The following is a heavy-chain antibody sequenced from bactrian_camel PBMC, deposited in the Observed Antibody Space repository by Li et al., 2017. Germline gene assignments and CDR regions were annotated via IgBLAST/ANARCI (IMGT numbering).Heavy chain of an antibody. V-gene: IGHV3S55*01. D-gene: IGHD5*01. CDR1: YQYGTYC. CDR3: ASTRDGWCTQDESQYPY. CDR2: IDYDGTT. J-gene: IGHJ4*01. Sequence: HVQLVESGGGSVQAGGSLVLSCTASYQYGTYCMAWFRQAPGKEREGVASIDYDGTTLYERSVKGRFTISKGSGEKTMTLTMNSLEPEDTAVYYCASTRDGWCTQDESQYPYWGQGTQVTVS.